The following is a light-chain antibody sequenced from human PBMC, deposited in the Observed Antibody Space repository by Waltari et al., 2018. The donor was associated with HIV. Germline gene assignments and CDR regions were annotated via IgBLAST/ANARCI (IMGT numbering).Light chain of an antibody. Sequence: EIAMTQSPATLSASPGESATLFCRASQSIRNNLACFNKRQGRAPRLRIFGASARATGTPGRFSGRGSGTEFTLSISSLQSEDFGVYYCHQYNQWPYTFGQGTKLEIK. J-gene: IGKJ2*01. CDR2: GAS. CDR3: HQYNQWPYT. V-gene: IGKV3-15*01. CDR1: QSIRNN.